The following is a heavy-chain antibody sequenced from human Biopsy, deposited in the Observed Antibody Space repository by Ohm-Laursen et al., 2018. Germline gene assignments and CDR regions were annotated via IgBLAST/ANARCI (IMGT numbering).Heavy chain of an antibody. D-gene: IGHD2/OR15-2a*01. CDR1: GGSISDSTYH. V-gene: IGHV4-39*07. CDR3: ARATNSTGWPYYYFYGMDV. J-gene: IGHJ6*02. CDR2: IYYSGNT. Sequence: GTLSLTCPVSGGSISDSTYHWGWIRQSPGKGLEWIGNIYYSGNTDYSPSLKSRVTISVDTSKNQFSLRLNSVTAADTAVYYCARATNSTGWPYYYFYGMDVWGQGTTVTVSS.